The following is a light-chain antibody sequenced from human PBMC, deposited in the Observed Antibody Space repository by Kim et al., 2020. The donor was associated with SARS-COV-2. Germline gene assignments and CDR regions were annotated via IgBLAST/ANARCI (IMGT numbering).Light chain of an antibody. Sequence: QSALTQPASVSGSPGQSITISCTGTSSYVGGYNYVSWYQQHPGKAPKLMIYDVSKRPSGVSDRFSGSKSGNTASLTISGLQAEDEADYYCCSYTTSMTSVFGGGTQLTVL. V-gene: IGLV2-14*01. CDR1: SSYVGGYNY. J-gene: IGLJ2*01. CDR3: CSYTTSMTSV. CDR2: DVS.